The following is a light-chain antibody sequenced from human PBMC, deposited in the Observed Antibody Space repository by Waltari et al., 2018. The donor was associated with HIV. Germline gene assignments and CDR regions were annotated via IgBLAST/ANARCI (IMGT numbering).Light chain of an antibody. V-gene: IGKV3-11*01. Sequence: DIVLTQSPATLSLSPGERATLSCRASQSVGTYLVWYQQRPGQPPRLLIHDASNRATGIPARFRGSVSGTDFTLTITSLEPEDFAVYFCQHRVNWVTFGAGTRVE. CDR3: QHRVNWVT. CDR1: QSVGTY. J-gene: IGKJ4*01. CDR2: DAS.